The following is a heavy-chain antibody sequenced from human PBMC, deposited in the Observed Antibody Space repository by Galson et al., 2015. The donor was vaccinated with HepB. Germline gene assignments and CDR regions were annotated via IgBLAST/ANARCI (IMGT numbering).Heavy chain of an antibody. CDR2: INPNSGRT. D-gene: IGHD2-2*01. CDR1: PYTFTKYY. Sequence: SVKVSCKASPYTFTKYYIHWVRQAPGQGLQWVGWINPNSGRTNYAPSLQDRVTMSRDTSINTVYMDLSSLRSDDSAIYFCARAVVPAAPSDSWGQGTLAIVSS. J-gene: IGHJ5*01. V-gene: IGHV1-2*02. CDR3: ARAVVPAAPSDS.